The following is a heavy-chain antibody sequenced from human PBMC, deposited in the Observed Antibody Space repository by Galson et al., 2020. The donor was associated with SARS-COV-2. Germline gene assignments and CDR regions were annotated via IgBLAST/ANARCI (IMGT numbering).Heavy chain of an antibody. Sequence: GGSLRLSCKASGFILSNHGMNWVRQAPGKGLEWVLYISSGSTIFYTDSVKGRFTISRDNAKNSLYLQMNSLRAEDTAIYYCARDSEFYFDYWGQGTPVTVSS. J-gene: IGHJ4*02. CDR1: GFILSNHG. V-gene: IGHV3-48*03. CDR3: ARDSEFYFDY. D-gene: IGHD1-26*01. CDR2: ISSGSTI.